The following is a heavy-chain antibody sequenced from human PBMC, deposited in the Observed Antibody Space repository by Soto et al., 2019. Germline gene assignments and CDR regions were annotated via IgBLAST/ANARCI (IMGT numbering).Heavy chain of an antibody. CDR2: ISGSGGST. V-gene: IGHV3-23*01. J-gene: IGHJ4*02. D-gene: IGHD6-19*01. Sequence: EVQLLESGGGWVQPGGSVTLSCAAPGFTFSSYAMSWVRQAPGKGREWVSAISGSGGSTYYADSVKGRFTISRDNSKNPLYLHMNSLIAEDTAVYYCAKEAVRAPVDYWGQGPLVTVSS. CDR1: GFTFSSYA. CDR3: AKEAVRAPVDY.